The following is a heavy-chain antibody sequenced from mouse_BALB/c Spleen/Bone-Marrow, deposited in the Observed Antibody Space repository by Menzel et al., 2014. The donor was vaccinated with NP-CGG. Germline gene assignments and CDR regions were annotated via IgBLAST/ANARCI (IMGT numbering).Heavy chain of an antibody. V-gene: IGHV14-3*02. CDR2: IDPANGNT. Sequence: VQLKESGAELVKPGASVKLSCTASGFNIKDTYMHWVKQRPEQGLEWIGRIDPANGNTKYDPKFQGKAPITADTSSNAAYPQLNSLTSEDAAVYYCAGSRGGRDGFTYWGQGTLVTVSA. J-gene: IGHJ3*01. CDR1: GFNIKDTY. CDR3: AGSRGGRDGFTY.